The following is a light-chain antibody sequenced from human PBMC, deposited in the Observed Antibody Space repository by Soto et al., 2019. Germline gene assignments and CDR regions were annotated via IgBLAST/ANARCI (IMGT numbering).Light chain of an antibody. CDR1: QSLSTN. V-gene: IGKV3-15*01. CDR3: QQYTNWPPWT. CDR2: GAS. J-gene: IGKJ1*01. Sequence: EIVMTQSPATLSVSPGERATLSCRASQSLSTNLAWYQQKPGQSPRLLIYGASTRATGVPARFSGSGSGTEFTLTISSRQSEDFAVYYCQQYTNWPPWTFGQGTKVVIK.